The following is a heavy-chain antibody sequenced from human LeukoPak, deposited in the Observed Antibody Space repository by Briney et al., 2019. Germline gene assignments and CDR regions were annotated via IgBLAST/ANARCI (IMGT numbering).Heavy chain of an antibody. D-gene: IGHD6-6*01. J-gene: IGHJ4*02. Sequence: ASLKVSCKTSVGTSSSYTISWVRQAPGQGLEWMGRIIPILGIANHAQKFQGRVTITADKSTSTAYMELSSLRSEDTAVDYCARGLAAREIFWGQGTLVTVSS. CDR1: VGTSSSYT. CDR2: IIPILGIA. V-gene: IGHV1-69*02. CDR3: ARGLAAREIF.